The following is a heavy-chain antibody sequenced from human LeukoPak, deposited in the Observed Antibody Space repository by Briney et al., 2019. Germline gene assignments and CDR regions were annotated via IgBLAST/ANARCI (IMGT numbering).Heavy chain of an antibody. CDR3: AGDIVGATDY. J-gene: IGHJ4*02. CDR2: IIPIFGTA. CDR1: GGTFISYA. V-gene: IGHV1-69*13. D-gene: IGHD1-26*01. Sequence: SVKVSCKASGGTFISYAISWVRQAPGQGLEWMGGIIPIFGTANYAQKFQGRVTITADGSTSTAYMELSSLRSGDTAVYYCAGDIVGATDYWGQGTLVTVSS.